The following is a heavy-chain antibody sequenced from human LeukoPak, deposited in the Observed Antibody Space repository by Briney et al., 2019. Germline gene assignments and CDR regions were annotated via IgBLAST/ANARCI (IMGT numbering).Heavy chain of an antibody. J-gene: IGHJ4*02. CDR3: ARGAQWVLDY. Sequence: PGGSLRLSCAASGFIFSNYEINWVRQAPGEGLEWVSYISTSGNDIYDADSVKGRFTISRDNAKNSLYLQLNSLRADDTAVYYCARGAQWVLDYWGQGTLVTVSS. V-gene: IGHV3-48*03. CDR2: ISTSGNDI. CDR1: GFIFSNYE. D-gene: IGHD1-26*01.